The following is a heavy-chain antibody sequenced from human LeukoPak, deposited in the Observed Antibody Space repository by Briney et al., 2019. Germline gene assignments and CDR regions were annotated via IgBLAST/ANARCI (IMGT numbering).Heavy chain of an antibody. CDR1: GFTFSSYV. CDR3: AKVPYYYGSGSYSHYDY. CDR2: ISYDGSNE. J-gene: IGHJ4*02. D-gene: IGHD3-10*01. V-gene: IGHV3-30*04. Sequence: GGSLRLSCAASGFTFSSYVMHWVRQAPGKGLEWVAIISYDGSNEYYADSVKGRFTISRDNSKNTLYLQMNSLRAEDTAVYYCAKVPYYYGSGSYSHYDYWGQGTLVTVSS.